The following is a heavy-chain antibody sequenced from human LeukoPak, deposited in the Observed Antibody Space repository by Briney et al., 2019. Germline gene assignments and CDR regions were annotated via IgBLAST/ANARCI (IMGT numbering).Heavy chain of an antibody. CDR1: GFTFSSYS. CDR2: ISSSSSYI. J-gene: IGHJ5*02. D-gene: IGHD2-2*02. V-gene: IGHV3-21*01. Sequence: GGSLRLSCAPSGFTFSSYSMNWVRQAPGKGLEWVSSISSSSSYIYYADSVKGRFTISRDNAKNSLYLQMNSLRAEDTAVYYCARAIPAAIGWFDPWGQGTLVTVSS. CDR3: ARAIPAAIGWFDP.